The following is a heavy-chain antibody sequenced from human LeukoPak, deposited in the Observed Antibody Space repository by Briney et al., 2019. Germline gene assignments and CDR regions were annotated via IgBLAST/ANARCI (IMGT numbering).Heavy chain of an antibody. CDR3: AGSYGDFDNWFDP. Sequence: TLSLTCTVSGGSINYGGWIRQPPGKGLEWIGYIYHSGSTYYNPSLKSRVTISVDRSKNQFSLKLSSVTAADTAVYYCAGSYGDFDNWFDPWGQGTLVTVSS. J-gene: IGHJ5*02. CDR1: GGSINYGG. D-gene: IGHD4-17*01. V-gene: IGHV4-30-2*01. CDR2: IYHSGST.